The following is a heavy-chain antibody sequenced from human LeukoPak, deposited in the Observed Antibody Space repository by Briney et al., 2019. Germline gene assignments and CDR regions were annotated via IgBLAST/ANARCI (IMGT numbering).Heavy chain of an antibody. J-gene: IGHJ4*02. Sequence: GGSLRLSCAVSGFTLSAYWMHWVRQVPGKGLVWVSRINTGGTFTNYADSVEGRFTISKDNAKNTLSLQMNSLRAEDTAVYYCARDRVLGSGSYDYWGQGTLVTVSS. D-gene: IGHD3-10*01. CDR1: GFTLSAYW. CDR2: INTGGTFT. CDR3: ARDRVLGSGSYDY. V-gene: IGHV3-74*01.